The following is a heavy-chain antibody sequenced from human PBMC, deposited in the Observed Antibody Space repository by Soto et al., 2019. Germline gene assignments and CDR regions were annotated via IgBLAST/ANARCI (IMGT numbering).Heavy chain of an antibody. Sequence: GXPVEGSCRGSGCTFSSYASRWVRQAPGQGLEWMGGIIPIFGTANYAQKFQGRVTITADESTSTAYMELSSMRSEDTAVYYCATDPGIAARLDDWGQATLVTFSS. J-gene: IGHJ4*02. V-gene: IGHV1-69*13. CDR1: GCTFSSYA. CDR3: ATDPGIAARLDD. CDR2: IIPIFGTA. D-gene: IGHD6-6*01.